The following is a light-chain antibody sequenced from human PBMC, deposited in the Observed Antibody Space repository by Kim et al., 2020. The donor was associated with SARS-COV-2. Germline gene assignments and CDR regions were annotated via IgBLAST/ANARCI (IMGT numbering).Light chain of an antibody. Sequence: GQSVTISCTGTSSHLSRYKFVSWYQQPPGKAPNLVIYEVTKRPSGVPDRFSCSRSGNTSSLTVSGLRAEDEADYYCTSYAGDNNYVFGSGTKVTVL. CDR1: SSHLSRYKF. CDR3: TSYAGDNNYV. CDR2: EVT. J-gene: IGLJ1*01. V-gene: IGLV2-8*01.